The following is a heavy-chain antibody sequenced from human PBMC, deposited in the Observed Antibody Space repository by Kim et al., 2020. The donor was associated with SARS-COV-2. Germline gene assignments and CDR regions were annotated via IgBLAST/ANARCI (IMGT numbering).Heavy chain of an antibody. CDR3: AKEIAAAGPYYFDY. Sequence: YADSVKGRVNSSRDNAKNSLYLQMNSVRPEDTALYYCAKEIAAAGPYYFDYWGQGALVTVSS. D-gene: IGHD6-13*01. J-gene: IGHJ4*02. V-gene: IGHV3-9*01.